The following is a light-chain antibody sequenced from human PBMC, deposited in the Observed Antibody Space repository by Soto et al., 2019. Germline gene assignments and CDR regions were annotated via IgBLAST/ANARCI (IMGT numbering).Light chain of an antibody. CDR2: DAS. J-gene: IGKJ5*01. V-gene: IGKV1-33*01. Sequence: QKTEDPCCLCASVGDRVTITFQASQNINNYLNWYQQKPGRAPKLLIYDASNLEAGVPSRFRGSGSGTDFTFTISRLQPEDIATYYCQQYENLPTFGQGTRLEI. CDR1: QNINNY. CDR3: QQYENLPT.